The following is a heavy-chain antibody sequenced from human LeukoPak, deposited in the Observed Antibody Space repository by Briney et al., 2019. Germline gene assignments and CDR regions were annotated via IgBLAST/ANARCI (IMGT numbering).Heavy chain of an antibody. CDR1: GGSFSGYY. Sequence: PSETLSLTCAVYGGSFSGYYWSWIRQPPGKGLEWIGEINHSGSTNYNPSLKSRVTISVDTSKNQFSLKLSSVTAADTAVYYCASRAAKYGSSPKGFGYWGQGTLVTVSS. V-gene: IGHV4-34*01. CDR3: ASRAAKYGSSPKGFGY. J-gene: IGHJ4*02. D-gene: IGHD6-13*01. CDR2: INHSGST.